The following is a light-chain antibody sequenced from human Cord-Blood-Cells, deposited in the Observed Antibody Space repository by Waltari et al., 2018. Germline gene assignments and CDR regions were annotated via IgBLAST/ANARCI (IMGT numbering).Light chain of an antibody. Sequence: QSALTQPASVSGSPGQSITISCTGTSSDVGCYNLVSWYQQHPGKAPKLMIYEVSKRPSGVSNRFSGSKSVNTASLTISGLQAEDEADYYCCSYAGSSTYVVFGGGTKLTVL. CDR1: SSDVGCYNL. CDR2: EVS. J-gene: IGLJ2*01. CDR3: CSYAGSSTYVV. V-gene: IGLV2-23*02.